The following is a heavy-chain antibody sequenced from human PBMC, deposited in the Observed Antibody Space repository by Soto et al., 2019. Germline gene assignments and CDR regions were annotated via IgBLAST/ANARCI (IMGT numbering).Heavy chain of an antibody. Sequence: EVQLVESGGGLIQPGGSLKLSCAASGFTVGNNYMSWVRQAPGKGLEWVSLIYSTGTTKYADSVKGRVTVSSDSAQITLYLQMNSLRAEHTSVYVSAKDGRGSGSHCNSLGYWGQRPLVTVSS. CDR2: IYSTGTT. D-gene: IGHD3-10*01. CDR3: AKDGRGSGSHCNSLGY. J-gene: IGHJ4*02. CDR1: GFTVGNNY. V-gene: IGHV3-53*01.